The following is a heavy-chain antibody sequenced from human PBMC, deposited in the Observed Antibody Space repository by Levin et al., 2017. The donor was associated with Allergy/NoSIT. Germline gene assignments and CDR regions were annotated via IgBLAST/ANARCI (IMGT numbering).Heavy chain of an antibody. CDR3: VREGYKRNNWFEP. Sequence: ASVKVSCKASGFTFTSYTIHWVRQAPGQSLEWMGWINPGNGDTKYSQQFHDRVTLTTDTSAGTAYMEVSSLRFEDTAVYYCVREGYKRNNWFEPWGQGTLVTVSS. V-gene: IGHV1-3*01. CDR1: GFTFTSYT. CDR2: INPGNGDT. D-gene: IGHD2-2*02. J-gene: IGHJ5*02.